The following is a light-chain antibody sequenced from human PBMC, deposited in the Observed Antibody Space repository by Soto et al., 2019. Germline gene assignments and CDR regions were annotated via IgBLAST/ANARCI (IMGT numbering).Light chain of an antibody. J-gene: IGKJ4*01. V-gene: IGKV1-5*03. CDR3: QQYNSYLT. CDR2: KAS. Sequence: DIQMTQSPSTLSASVGDRVTITCRASQSISSWLAWYQQKPGKAPKLLIYKASSLESGVPSRCSGGGSGTEFTLTISSLQPDDFATYYCQQYNSYLTFGGGTKVEIK. CDR1: QSISSW.